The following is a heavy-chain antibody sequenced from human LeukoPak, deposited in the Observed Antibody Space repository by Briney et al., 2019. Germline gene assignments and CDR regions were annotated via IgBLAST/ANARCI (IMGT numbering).Heavy chain of an antibody. V-gene: IGHV1-8*01. CDR1: GYTFTNYD. J-gene: IGHJ6*02. CDR2: MNPNSGNT. Sequence: ASVKVSCKASGYTFTNYDINWVRQAPGQGLEWMGWMNPNSGNTGYAQKFQGRVTMTTDTSTSTAYMELSSLRSDDTAVYYCARDRSPYCSSTSCYLNGMDVWGQGTTVTVSS. CDR3: ARDRSPYCSSTSCYLNGMDV. D-gene: IGHD2-2*01.